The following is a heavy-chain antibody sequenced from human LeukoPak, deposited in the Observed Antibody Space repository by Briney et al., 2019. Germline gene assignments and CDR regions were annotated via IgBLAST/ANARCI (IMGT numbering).Heavy chain of an antibody. J-gene: IGHJ4*02. CDR2: IKEDGSEK. V-gene: IGHV3-7*03. Sequence: GALRLSCAASGFSFSGYGMTWVRQAQGKGLEWVANIKEDGSEKYYADFVKGRFTISRDNAKNSLDLQMNSLRAEDTAVYYCARRGSTDYWGQGTLVTVSS. CDR3: ARRGSTDY. CDR1: GFSFSGYG. D-gene: IGHD2/OR15-2a*01.